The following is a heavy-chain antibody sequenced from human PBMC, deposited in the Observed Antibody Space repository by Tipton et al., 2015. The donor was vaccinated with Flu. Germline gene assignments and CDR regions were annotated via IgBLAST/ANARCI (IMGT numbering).Heavy chain of an antibody. D-gene: IGHD3-3*01. J-gene: IGHJ4*02. CDR1: GYRFDRYA. CDR2: ISAYIGDT. V-gene: IGHV1-18*01. Sequence: QLVQSGPEVKKPGASVKVSCKASGYRFDRYALSWLRQAHGQGLEWMGWISAYIGDTKIAPILQGRLTMTTDKSTATAYMEMRGLNSDDTAVYYCARVAAVVGVVTGRRRGNFDYRGQVTLVIVSS. CDR3: ARVAAVVGVVTGRRRGNFDY.